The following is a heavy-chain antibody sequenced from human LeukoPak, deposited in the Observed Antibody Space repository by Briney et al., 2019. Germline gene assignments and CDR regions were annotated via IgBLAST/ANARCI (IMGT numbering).Heavy chain of an antibody. CDR3: IRGRWQQDY. CDR2: TNTDGSST. D-gene: IGHD5-24*01. CDR1: GFTFSNYW. V-gene: IGHV3-74*01. J-gene: IGHJ4*02. Sequence: PGGSLRLSCAASGFTFSNYWMHWVRQAPGKGLLWVSRTNTDGSSTSFADSVKGRFTISRDNAKNTLYLQMNSLRADDTAVYYCIRGRWQQDYWGQGTLVTVSS.